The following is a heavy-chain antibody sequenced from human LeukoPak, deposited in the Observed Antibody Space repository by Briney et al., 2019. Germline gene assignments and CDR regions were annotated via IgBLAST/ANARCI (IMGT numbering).Heavy chain of an antibody. V-gene: IGHV3-9*01. CDR1: GFTFDDYA. CDR3: AVLHYYAMDV. D-gene: IGHD2-8*01. Sequence: GGSLRLSCAASGFTFDDYAMHWVRQEPGKGLEWASGISWNSGTKGYADSVKGRFTISRDNAKNSLYLQMNSLRGEDAALYYCAVLHYYAMDVWGQGTTVTVSS. J-gene: IGHJ6*02. CDR2: ISWNSGTK.